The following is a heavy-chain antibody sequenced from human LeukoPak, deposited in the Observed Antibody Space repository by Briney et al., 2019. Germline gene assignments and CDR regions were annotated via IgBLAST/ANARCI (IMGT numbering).Heavy chain of an antibody. V-gene: IGHV3-21*01. D-gene: IGHD6-25*01. CDR3: ASKQRPTANFDS. J-gene: IGHJ4*02. CDR2: ISSSRSYI. CDR1: GFTSSTYS. Sequence: PGGSLRLSCAASGFTSSTYSMNWVRQAPGKGLEWVSSISSSRSYIYYADSVKGRFTISRDNAKNSLYLQMNTLRAEDTAVYYCASKQRPTANFDSWGQGTLVTVSS.